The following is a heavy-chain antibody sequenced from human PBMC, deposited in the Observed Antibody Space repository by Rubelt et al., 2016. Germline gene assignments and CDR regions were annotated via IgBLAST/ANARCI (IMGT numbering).Heavy chain of an antibody. CDR3: ARDRGSSSWYGVDY. Sequence: QVQLQESGPGLVKPSETLSLTCTVSGGSISSYYWSWIRQPAGKGLDWLGRIYSSGSTNYNPSLKSRVTMSVDTSKNQLSLKLSSVTAADTAVYHCARDRGSSSWYGVDYWGQGTLVTVSS. J-gene: IGHJ4*02. CDR1: GGSISSYY. V-gene: IGHV4-4*07. CDR2: IYSSGST. D-gene: IGHD6-13*01.